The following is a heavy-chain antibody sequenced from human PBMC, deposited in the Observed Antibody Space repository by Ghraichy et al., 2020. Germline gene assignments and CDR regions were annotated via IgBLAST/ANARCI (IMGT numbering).Heavy chain of an antibody. D-gene: IGHD6-13*01. J-gene: IGHJ4*02. CDR1: GGSMSSYC. CDR2: ICYNGIT. CDR3: ARSIGAGGRQADY. Sequence: GSLRLSCTVSGGSMSSYCWSWIRQPPGKGLEWIGYICYNGITIYNPSLKSRVTMSIDTSKNQFSLKLSSVSAADTAVHYCARSIGAGGRQADYWGQGTLVTVSS. V-gene: IGHV4-59*01.